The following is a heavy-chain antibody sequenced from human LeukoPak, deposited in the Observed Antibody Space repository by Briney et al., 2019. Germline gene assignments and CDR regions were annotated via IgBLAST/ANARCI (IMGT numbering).Heavy chain of an antibody. CDR3: ARWDTGYGKNGDAFDI. CDR1: GFTVSSNY. V-gene: IGHV3-66*01. Sequence: GGSLRLSCAASGFTVSSNYMSWVRQAPGKGLEWVSVIYSGGSTYYADSVKGRFTISRDNSKNTLYLQMNSLRAEDTAVYYCARWDTGYGKNGDAFDIWGQGTMVTVSS. J-gene: IGHJ3*02. CDR2: IYSGGST. D-gene: IGHD5-12*01.